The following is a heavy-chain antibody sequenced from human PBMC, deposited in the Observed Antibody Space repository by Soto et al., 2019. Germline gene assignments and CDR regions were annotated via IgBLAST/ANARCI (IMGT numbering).Heavy chain of an antibody. J-gene: IGHJ4*02. Sequence: EVQLVASGGGLVQPGGPLSLSGAPSGFTLSTNGMNWVRQTPGKGLVWVSGINGGGGSTSYPDSVKGRFTSSRDNAKSTLFLQMNSLGAEDTAVYYCTRASLDRPKNLAYWGQGTLVTVSS. CDR1: GFTLSTNG. V-gene: IGHV3-74*01. D-gene: IGHD6-6*01. CDR3: TRASLDRPKNLAY. CDR2: INGGGGST.